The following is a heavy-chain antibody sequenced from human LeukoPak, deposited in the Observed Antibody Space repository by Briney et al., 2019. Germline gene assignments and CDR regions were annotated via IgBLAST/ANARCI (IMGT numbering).Heavy chain of an antibody. CDR3: ARHRSGWLQSSFDY. V-gene: IGHV4-61*02. CDR2: IYSSGST. Sequence: SETLSLTCTVSGGSISSGTYYWGWIRQPAGKGLEWIGRIYSSGSTNYNPSLKSRVTISVDTSKNQFSLKLSSVTAADTAVYYCARHRSGWLQSSFDYWGQGTLVTVSS. D-gene: IGHD5-24*01. CDR1: GGSISSGTYY. J-gene: IGHJ4*02.